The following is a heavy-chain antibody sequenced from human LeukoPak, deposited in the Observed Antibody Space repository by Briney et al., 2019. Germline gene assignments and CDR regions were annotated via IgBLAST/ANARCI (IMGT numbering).Heavy chain of an antibody. J-gene: IGHJ4*02. V-gene: IGHV3-74*01. CDR2: INSDGSNT. CDR1: GFTFSSYW. Sequence: GGSLRLSCAASGFTFSSYWMHWVRQAPGKGQVWASRINSDGSNTNYADSVKGRFTISRDNAKNTLYLQMNSLRAEDTAVFYCARVRDISGHWGFLDYWGQGTLVTVSS. D-gene: IGHD6-19*01. CDR3: ARVRDISGHWGFLDY.